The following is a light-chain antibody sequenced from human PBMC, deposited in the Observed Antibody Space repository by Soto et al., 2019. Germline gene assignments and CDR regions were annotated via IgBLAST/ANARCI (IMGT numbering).Light chain of an antibody. V-gene: IGLV2-8*01. Sequence: QSALTQPPSASGSPGQSVTISCTGTSSDVGGYYYVSWYQRHPGKAPKLMIYEVSKRPSGVPDRFSGSKSGNTASLTVSGLQAEDEADYYCSSYAGTNTPYVFGTGTKVTVL. CDR1: SSDVGGYYY. CDR3: SSYAGTNTPYV. J-gene: IGLJ1*01. CDR2: EVS.